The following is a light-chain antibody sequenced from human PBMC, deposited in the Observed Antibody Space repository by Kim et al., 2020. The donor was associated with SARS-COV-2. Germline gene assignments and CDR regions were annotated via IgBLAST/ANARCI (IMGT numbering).Light chain of an antibody. CDR3: QQYHDWPRT. Sequence: EILMTQSPATLSVSRGESATISCRASQNIDNNLAWYQQKPGQAPRLLFYGASSRATDFPARFSGSGYGTEFTLTISSLQSEDFAVYHCQQYHDWPRTFGQGTKVDIK. CDR1: QNIDNN. CDR2: GAS. V-gene: IGKV3-15*01. J-gene: IGKJ1*01.